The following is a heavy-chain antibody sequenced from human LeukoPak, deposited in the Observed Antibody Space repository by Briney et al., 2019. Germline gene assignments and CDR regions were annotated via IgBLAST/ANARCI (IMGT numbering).Heavy chain of an antibody. CDR1: GGSFSGYY. Sequence: PSETLSLTCAVYGGSFSGYYWSWIRQPPGKGLEWIGEINHSGSTNYNPSLKSRVTISVDTSKSQFSLRLSSVTAADTAVYYCAGRIAVAGTSNWYFDLWGRGTLVTVSS. V-gene: IGHV4-34*01. D-gene: IGHD6-19*01. CDR3: AGRIAVAGTSNWYFDL. J-gene: IGHJ2*01. CDR2: INHSGST.